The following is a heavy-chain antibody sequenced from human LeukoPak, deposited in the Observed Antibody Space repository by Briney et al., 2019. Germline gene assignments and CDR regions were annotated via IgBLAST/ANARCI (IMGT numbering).Heavy chain of an antibody. CDR2: INYSGST. J-gene: IGHJ4*02. D-gene: IGHD2-8*01. Sequence: SSETLSLTCTVSGGSISSTFYYWGWIRQPPGKGLEWIGSINYSGSTYYNPSLKSRVTISVDTSKNQFSLKLSSVTAAVTAVYYCARRRFVRGPDVVNPFDYWGQGTLVTVSS. CDR1: GGSISSTFYY. V-gene: IGHV4-39*01. CDR3: ARRRFVRGPDVVNPFDY.